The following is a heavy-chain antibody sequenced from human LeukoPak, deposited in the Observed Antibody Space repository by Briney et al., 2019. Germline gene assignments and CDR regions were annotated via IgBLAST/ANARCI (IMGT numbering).Heavy chain of an antibody. CDR3: ARRKYNGISDHAYFDY. CDR1: GGSISSDTVF. V-gene: IGHV4-39*01. J-gene: IGHJ4*02. Sequence: SETLSLTCAVSGGSISSDTVFWDWIRQPPGKGLEWIGSICYSGRTSYNPSLNSRGTISADTSKNQVSLKLSSVTAADTAVYYCARRKYNGISDHAYFDYWGQGTLVTVSS. D-gene: IGHD3-22*01. CDR2: ICYSGRT.